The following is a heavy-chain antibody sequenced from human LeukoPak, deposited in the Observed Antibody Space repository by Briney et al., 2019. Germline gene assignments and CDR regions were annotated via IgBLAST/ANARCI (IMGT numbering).Heavy chain of an antibody. V-gene: IGHV3-7*01. CDR1: GFNFNSYW. D-gene: IGHD2/OR15-2a*01. Sequence: GESLRISCGASGFNFNSYWMSWVCQAPGKGLEWLANIKEDGSEKYYVDSVKGRFTISRDNSKNLVYLEMNNVGAEDTAVYSCAAAPNFYYFDYWGRGTLVTVSS. CDR3: AAAPNFYYFDY. J-gene: IGHJ4*02. CDR2: IKEDGSEK.